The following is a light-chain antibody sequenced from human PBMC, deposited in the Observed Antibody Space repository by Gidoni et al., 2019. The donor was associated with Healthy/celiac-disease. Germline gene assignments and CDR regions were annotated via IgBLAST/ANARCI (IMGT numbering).Light chain of an antibody. CDR3: QQSYSTPRT. CDR1: QSISSY. CDR2: AAS. V-gene: IGKV1-39*01. Sequence: DIQMTQSPSSLSASVGDRVTITCRASQSISSYLNWYQQKPGKAPKLLIYAASSLQSGVPSRFSGSGSGTDFTLTISSLQPEDCATYYCQQSYSTPRTFXXXTKLEIK. J-gene: IGKJ2*01.